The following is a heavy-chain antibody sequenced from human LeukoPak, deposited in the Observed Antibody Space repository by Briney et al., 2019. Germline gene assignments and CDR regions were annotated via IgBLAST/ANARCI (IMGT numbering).Heavy chain of an antibody. Sequence: KTGGSLRLSCAASGFTFSSCGMNWVRQAPGKGLEWVSSISGSSTYISYADSVKGRFTISRDNAKNSLYLQMNSLRVEDTAVYYCARGSEWTNGVSDYWGQGTLVTVSS. CDR2: ISGSSTYI. CDR1: GFTFSSCG. V-gene: IGHV3-21*01. D-gene: IGHD3-3*01. CDR3: ARGSEWTNGVSDY. J-gene: IGHJ4*02.